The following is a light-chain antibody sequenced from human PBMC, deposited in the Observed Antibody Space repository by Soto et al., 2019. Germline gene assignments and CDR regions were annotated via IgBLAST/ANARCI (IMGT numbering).Light chain of an antibody. J-gene: IGKJ5*01. CDR2: DAS. CDR1: QSVSSSY. V-gene: IGKV3D-20*02. Sequence: EIVLTQSPGTLSLSPGESATLSCRASQSVSSSYLAWYQQKPGQAPRLLIYDASNRATGIPARFSGSGSGTDFTLTISSLEPEDFAVYYCQQRSNWPSFGQGTRL. CDR3: QQRSNWPS.